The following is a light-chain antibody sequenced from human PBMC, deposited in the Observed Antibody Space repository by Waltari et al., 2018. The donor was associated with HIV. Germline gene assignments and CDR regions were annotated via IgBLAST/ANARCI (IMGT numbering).Light chain of an antibody. CDR3: ASWDDSLNGPV. J-gene: IGLJ2*01. CDR1: SSNIGSNT. CDR2: GKK. V-gene: IGLV1-44*01. Sequence: QSVLTQPPSKSGTPGQRVTISCSGSSSNIGSNTVSWFQPLPGKAPKFHIYGKKQRPSGVPDRFSGSKSRTSASLAIGGLQSEDEAEYYCASWDDSLNGPVFGGGTTLTVL.